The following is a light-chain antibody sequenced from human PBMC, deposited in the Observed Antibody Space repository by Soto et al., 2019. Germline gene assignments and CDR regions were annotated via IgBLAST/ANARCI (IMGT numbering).Light chain of an antibody. CDR3: SSYAGSNNWV. J-gene: IGLJ3*02. Sequence: QPVLTQPPSASGSPGQSVTISCTGTSSDAGGYNYVSWYQQHPGKAPKLMIYEVSKRPSGVPDRFSGSKSGNTASLTVSGLQAEDEADYYCSSYAGSNNWVFGGGTKLTVL. V-gene: IGLV2-8*01. CDR1: SSDAGGYNY. CDR2: EVS.